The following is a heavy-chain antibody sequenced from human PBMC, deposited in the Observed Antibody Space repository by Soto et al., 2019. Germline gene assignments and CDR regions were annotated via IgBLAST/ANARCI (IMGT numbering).Heavy chain of an antibody. D-gene: IGHD6-19*01. CDR2: ISAYNGNT. CDR3: ARDDYVYSSFDAFDI. J-gene: IGHJ3*02. V-gene: IGHV1-18*04. Sequence: QVQLVQSGAEVKKPGASVKVSCKASGYTFTSYGISWVRQAPGQGLEWMRWISAYNGNTNYAQKLAGRVTLTTDTSTSTAYMELRSLRSDDTAVYYCARDDYVYSSFDAFDIWGQGTMVTVSS. CDR1: GYTFTSYG.